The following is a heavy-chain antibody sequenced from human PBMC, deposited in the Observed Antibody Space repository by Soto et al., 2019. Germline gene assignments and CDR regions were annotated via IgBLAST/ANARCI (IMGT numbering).Heavy chain of an antibody. Sequence: DVQLVESGGGLMQPGESLRLSCAASGLTVSGKKYVAWVRQAPWKGLEWVSALYDVDGSFYADAVKGRFTTSSDSSKTTVYLQMNGLRPDDTAVYYCATWHEREHAYDVWGPGTTVTVSS. J-gene: IGHJ3*01. D-gene: IGHD1-1*01. CDR1: GLTVSGKKY. CDR2: LYDVDGS. V-gene: IGHV3-53*01. CDR3: ATWHEREHAYDV.